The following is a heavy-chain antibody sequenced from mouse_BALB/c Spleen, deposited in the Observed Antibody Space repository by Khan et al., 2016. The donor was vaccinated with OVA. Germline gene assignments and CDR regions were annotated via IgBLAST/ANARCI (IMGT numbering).Heavy chain of an antibody. CDR1: GFNIKSYY. D-gene: IGHD2-3*01. CDR2: IDPENGKT. J-gene: IGHJ3*01. V-gene: IGHV14-1*02. Sequence: EVQLQESGAELVRPGALVKLSCKASGFNIKSYYMHWVKQRPEQGLEWIGWIDPENGKTIYDPKFQGKASIMADTSSNTAYLQLSSLTSEDTAVYYCARDGYSPWFAYWGQGTLVTVSA. CDR3: ARDGYSPWFAY.